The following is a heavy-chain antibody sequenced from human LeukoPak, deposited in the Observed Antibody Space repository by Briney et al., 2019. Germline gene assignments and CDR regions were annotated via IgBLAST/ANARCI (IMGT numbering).Heavy chain of an antibody. D-gene: IGHD3-22*01. Sequence: GGSLRLSCAASGFSLSSYGMTWVRQAPGKGLEWVSTLSDSGGGTYYADSVKGRFTISRDNSKNTLYLQMNSLRAEDTAVYYCAKEGDYYDSSGYEPSDYWGQGTLVTVSS. J-gene: IGHJ4*02. CDR3: AKEGDYYDSSGYEPSDY. CDR2: LSDSGGGT. CDR1: GFSLSSYG. V-gene: IGHV3-23*01.